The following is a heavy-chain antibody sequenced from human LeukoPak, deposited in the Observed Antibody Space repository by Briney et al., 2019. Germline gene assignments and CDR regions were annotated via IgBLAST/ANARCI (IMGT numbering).Heavy chain of an antibody. D-gene: IGHD3-10*01. CDR3: ARSYYNYYYYYMDV. CDR1: GGSISSSSYF. Sequence: SETLSLTCTVSGGSISSSSYFWGWIRQPPGKGLEWIGSIYYSESTYYNPSLKSRVTISVDTSKNQFSLKLSSVTAADTAVYYCARSYYNYYYYYMDVWGKGTTVTVSS. CDR2: IYYSEST. J-gene: IGHJ6*03. V-gene: IGHV4-39*07.